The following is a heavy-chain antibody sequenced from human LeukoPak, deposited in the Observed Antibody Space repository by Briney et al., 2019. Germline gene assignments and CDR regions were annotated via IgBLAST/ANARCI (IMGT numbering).Heavy chain of an antibody. J-gene: IGHJ2*01. V-gene: IGHV4-30-4*01. Sequence: SQTLSLTCTVSGGPISSGDYYWSWIHQPPGKGLEWIGYIYYSGSTYYNPSLKSRVTISVDTSKNQFSLKLSSVTAADTAVYYCARDPKRDGDYDPTWWGFDLWGRGTLVTVSS. CDR1: GGPISSGDYY. CDR3: ARDPKRDGDYDPTWWGFDL. CDR2: IYYSGST. D-gene: IGHD4-17*01.